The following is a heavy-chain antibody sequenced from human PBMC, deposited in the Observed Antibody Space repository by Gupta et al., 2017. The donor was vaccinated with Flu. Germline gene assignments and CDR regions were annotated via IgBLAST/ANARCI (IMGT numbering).Heavy chain of an antibody. V-gene: IGHV3-33*01. CDR3: ARDFCSNTSCYSFHFDS. D-gene: IGHD2-2*01. CDR2: IWYDGTKE. Sequence: QVHLVESGGGVVQPGRPLRLSCAASGFTFSGNAMHWVRQAPGKGLEWVAIIWYDGTKEYYADSVKGRYSISRDNSKNILYLQMNNLTAEDSAVYYCARDFCSNTSCYSFHFDSWGQGTLVTVSS. J-gene: IGHJ4*02. CDR1: GFTFSGNA.